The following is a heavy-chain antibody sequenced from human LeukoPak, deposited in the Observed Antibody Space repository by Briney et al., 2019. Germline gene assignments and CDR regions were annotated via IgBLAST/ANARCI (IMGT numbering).Heavy chain of an antibody. J-gene: IGHJ1*01. CDR1: EFTFXXXX. V-gene: IGHV3-33*01. Sequence: RLSXAASEFTFXXXXMHWXRXXPXXGXEWXXVIWYDGSNKYYADSVKGRFTISRDNSKDTVYLQMNSLRVEDTAVYYCARDQRPGXXXYFQHWGQGTLVTXXX. CDR2: IWYDGSNK. D-gene: IGHD6-6*01. CDR3: ARDQRPGXXXYFQH.